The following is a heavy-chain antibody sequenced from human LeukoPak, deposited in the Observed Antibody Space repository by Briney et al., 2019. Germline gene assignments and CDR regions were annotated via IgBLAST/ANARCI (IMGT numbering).Heavy chain of an antibody. Sequence: GGSLRLSCAASGFTFSSYSMNWVRQAPGKGLEWVSSISSSSSYIYYADSVKGRFTISRDNAKNSLYLQMNSLRAEDTAVYYCAVQRTLWQQVLDHWGQGTLVTVSS. CDR2: ISSSSSYI. V-gene: IGHV3-21*01. J-gene: IGHJ4*02. CDR1: GFTFSSYS. D-gene: IGHD6-13*01. CDR3: AVQRTLWQQVLDH.